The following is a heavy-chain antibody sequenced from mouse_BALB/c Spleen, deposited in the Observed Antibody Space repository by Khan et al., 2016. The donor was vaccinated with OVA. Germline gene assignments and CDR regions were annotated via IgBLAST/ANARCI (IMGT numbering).Heavy chain of an antibody. Sequence: QVQLKQSGPGLVAPSQSLSITCTVSGFSLTNYGVSWVRQPPGKGLEWLGVVWGDGSTNYHSALKSRLSISTDNYKSQVFLTLNSLQTDDTATYXGATFYEGGVCNEYFDVWGAGTTVTVSS. CDR3: ATFYEGGVCNEYFDV. CDR1: GFSLTNYG. V-gene: IGHV2-3*01. D-gene: IGHD1-1*02. J-gene: IGHJ1*01. CDR2: VWGDGST.